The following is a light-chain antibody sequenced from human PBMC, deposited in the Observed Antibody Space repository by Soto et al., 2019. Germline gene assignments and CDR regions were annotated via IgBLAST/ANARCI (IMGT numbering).Light chain of an antibody. CDR2: DAS. V-gene: IGKV1-5*01. CDR3: QQSDSIPIT. CDR1: QSISSW. J-gene: IGKJ5*01. Sequence: DIQMTQSPSTLSASVGERVTITCRASQSISSWLAWYQQKPGKAPKLLIYDASSLESGVPSRFSGSGSGTDFTLAISSLQPEDFATYYCQQSDSIPITFGQGTRLEIK.